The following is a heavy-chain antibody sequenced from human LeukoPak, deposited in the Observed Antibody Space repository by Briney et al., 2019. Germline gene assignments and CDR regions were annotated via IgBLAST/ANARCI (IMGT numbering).Heavy chain of an antibody. CDR2: IIPIFGTV. J-gene: IGHJ6*03. D-gene: IGHD2-2*01. CDR3: ARYLGYCSSTSCSYYYYMDV. Sequence: SVKVSCKASGGTFSSYAISWVRQAPGQGLEWMGGIIPIFGTVNYAQKFQGRVTITADESTSTAYMELSSLRSEDTAVYYCARYLGYCSSTSCSYYYYMDVWGKGTTVTVSS. CDR1: GGTFSSYA. V-gene: IGHV1-69*01.